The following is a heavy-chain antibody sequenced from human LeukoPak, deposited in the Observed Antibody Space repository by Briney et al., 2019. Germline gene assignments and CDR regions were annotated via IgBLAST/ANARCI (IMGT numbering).Heavy chain of an antibody. V-gene: IGHV4-59*01. CDR2: IYYSGST. Sequence: PSETLSLTCTVSGGSIRSYYWSWIRQPPGKGLEWIGYIYYSGSTNYNPSLKSRVTISVDTSKNQFSLKLSSVTAADTAVYYCARLVARTAFDIWGQGTMVTVSS. CDR1: GGSIRSYY. CDR3: ARLVARTAFDI. J-gene: IGHJ3*02. D-gene: IGHD5-12*01.